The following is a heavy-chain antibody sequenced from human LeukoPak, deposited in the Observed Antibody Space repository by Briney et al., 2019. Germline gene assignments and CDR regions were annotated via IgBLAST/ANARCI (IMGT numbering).Heavy chain of an antibody. D-gene: IGHD3-22*01. Sequence: ASVKVSFEASGYTFTGYFIHWVRQAPGQGLEWMGWINPNSGGTNYAQKFQGRVTMTRDTSISTAYMELSRLRSDDTAVYYCARDERYDSSGYPFDYWGQGTLVTVSS. CDR3: ARDERYDSSGYPFDY. V-gene: IGHV1-2*02. J-gene: IGHJ4*02. CDR1: GYTFTGYF. CDR2: INPNSGGT.